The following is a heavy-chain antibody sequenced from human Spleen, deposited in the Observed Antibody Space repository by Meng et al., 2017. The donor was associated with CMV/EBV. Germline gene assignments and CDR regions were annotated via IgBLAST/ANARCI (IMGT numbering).Heavy chain of an antibody. CDR3: ARARLTNVGY. V-gene: IGHV3-11*04. CDR1: GFTFSDYY. D-gene: IGHD1/OR15-1a*01. J-gene: IGHJ4*02. CDR2: ISSSGSTI. Sequence: GESLKISCAASGFTFSDYYMSWIRQAPGKGLELVSFISSSGSTIYYADSVKGRFAISRDNAKNSLYLQMNSLRAEDTAVYYCARARLTNVGYWGQGTLVTVSS.